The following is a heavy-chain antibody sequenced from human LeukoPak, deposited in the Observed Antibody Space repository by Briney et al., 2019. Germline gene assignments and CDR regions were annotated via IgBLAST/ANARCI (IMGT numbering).Heavy chain of an antibody. D-gene: IGHD5-24*01. CDR1: VYTFTSYG. Sequence: ASVKVSCKASVYTFTSYGISWVRQAPGQGLEWMGWISAYNGNTNYAQKLQGRVTMTTDTSTSTAYMELRSLRSDDTAVYYCACSVSLYDGYVDYYYYGMDVWGQGTTVTVSS. V-gene: IGHV1-18*01. J-gene: IGHJ6*02. CDR3: ACSVSLYDGYVDYYYYGMDV. CDR2: ISAYNGNT.